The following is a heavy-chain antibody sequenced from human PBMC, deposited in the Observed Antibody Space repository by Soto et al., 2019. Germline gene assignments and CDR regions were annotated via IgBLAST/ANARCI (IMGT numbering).Heavy chain of an antibody. CDR3: ARVSLRYFDWLLPDYYYYGMDV. CDR1: GFTFSDHY. D-gene: IGHD3-9*01. CDR2: TRNKANSYTT. V-gene: IGHV3-72*01. Sequence: EVQLVESGGGLVQPGGSLRLSCAASGFTFSDHYMDWVRQAPGKGLEWVGRTRNKANSYTTEYAASVKGRFTISRDDSKNSLYLQMNSLKTADTAVYYCARVSLRYFDWLLPDYYYYGMDVWGQGTTVTVSS. J-gene: IGHJ6*02.